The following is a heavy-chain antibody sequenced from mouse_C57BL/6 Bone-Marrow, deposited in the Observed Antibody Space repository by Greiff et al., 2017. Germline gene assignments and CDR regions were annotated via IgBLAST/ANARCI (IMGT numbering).Heavy chain of an antibody. D-gene: IGHD4-1*01. Sequence: EVKVVESGGGLVQPGESLKLSCEANEYEFTSDDMSWVRKTPEKRLELVAAINSDGGSTYYPDTMERRFIISRDNTKKTLYLHMSSLRSQDTALYYCARSRTGTYAMDYWGQGTSVTVSS. CDR1: EYEFTSDD. V-gene: IGHV5-2*01. J-gene: IGHJ4*01. CDR3: ARSRTGTYAMDY. CDR2: INSDGGST.